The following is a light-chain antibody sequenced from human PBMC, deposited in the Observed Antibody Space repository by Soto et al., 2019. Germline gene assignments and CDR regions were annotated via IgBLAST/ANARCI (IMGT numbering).Light chain of an antibody. J-gene: IGLJ2*01. V-gene: IGLV7-43*01. CDR3: LLYYGGAESVV. Sequence: QTVVTQEPSLTVSPGGTVTLTCASSTGAVTSGYYPNWFQQKPGQAPRALIYSTSNKHPWTPARFSGSLLGGKAVLTLSGVWREDEAEYYCLLYYGGAESVVFGGGTKLTVL. CDR2: STS. CDR1: TGAVTSGYY.